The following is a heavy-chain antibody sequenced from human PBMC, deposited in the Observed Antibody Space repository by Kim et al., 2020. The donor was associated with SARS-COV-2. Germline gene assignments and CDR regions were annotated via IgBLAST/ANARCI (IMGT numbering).Heavy chain of an antibody. D-gene: IGHD2-21*01. Sequence: SETLSLTCTVSGGSISDSTTTYYWAWTRQPPGEGLEWIGSISNSGTTYYTPSLKSRVTISVDTSKNQFSLKLSSVTAADTAIYYCARHLHSPVFYWGQGTLVTVSS. CDR2: ISNSGTT. V-gene: IGHV4-39*01. CDR1: GGSISDSTTTYY. J-gene: IGHJ4*02. CDR3: ARHLHSPVFY.